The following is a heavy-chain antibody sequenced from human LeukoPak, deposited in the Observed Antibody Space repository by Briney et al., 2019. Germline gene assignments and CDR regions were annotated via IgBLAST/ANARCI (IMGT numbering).Heavy chain of an antibody. J-gene: IGHJ4*02. CDR1: GFTVSSNY. D-gene: IGHD2-2*01. V-gene: IGHV3-53*01. Sequence: GGSLRLSCEASGFTVSSNYMSWVRQAPGQGLEWVAVLYSGGSTYYADSVKGRFTISRDNSKITLYLQMNSLRAEDTAVYYCARGGLVFGYWGQGTLVTVSS. CDR2: LYSGGST. CDR3: ARGGLVFGY.